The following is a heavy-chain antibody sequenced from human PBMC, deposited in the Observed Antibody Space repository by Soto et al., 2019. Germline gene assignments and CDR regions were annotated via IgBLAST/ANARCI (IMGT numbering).Heavy chain of an antibody. D-gene: IGHD1-26*01. V-gene: IGHV1-69*08. CDR3: ARDEGAERFDP. Sequence: QVQLVQSGAEVKKPGSSVKVSCKASGGTFSSYTISWVRPAPGQGLEWMGRIIPILGIANYAQKFQGRVTITEDKSTSTAYMELSSLRSEDTAVYYCARDEGAERFDPWGQGTLVTVSS. CDR2: IIPILGIA. CDR1: GGTFSSYT. J-gene: IGHJ5*02.